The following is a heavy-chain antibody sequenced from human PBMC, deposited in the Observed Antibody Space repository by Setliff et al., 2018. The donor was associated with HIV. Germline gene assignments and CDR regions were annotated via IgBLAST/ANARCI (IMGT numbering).Heavy chain of an antibody. CDR2: ISSSSYYI. J-gene: IGHJ4*02. D-gene: IGHD5-18*01. CDR3: ASIELAAMVPVDY. V-gene: IGHV3-21*01. CDR1: GFTFSSYT. Sequence: GGSLRLSCAASGFTFSSYTMNWVRQAPGKGLEWVSSISSSSYYIYYADTVKGRFTISRDNAKNSLFLQMNSLRAEDTAVYYCASIELAAMVPVDYWGQGTLVTVSS.